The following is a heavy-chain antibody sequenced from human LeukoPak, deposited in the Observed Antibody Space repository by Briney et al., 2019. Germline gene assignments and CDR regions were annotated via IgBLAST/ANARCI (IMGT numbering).Heavy chain of an antibody. Sequence: SETLSLTCSVSGGSINSHYWSWIRQPPGKRLEWIGYIFNTGNTNYNPSLASRVTMSADTSRAQFFLRLSPVTAADTAIYYCASRPADTTWYGVFDYWSQGTLVTVSS. CDR1: GGSINSHY. V-gene: IGHV4-59*11. D-gene: IGHD3-10*01. CDR3: ASRPADTTWYGVFDY. CDR2: IFNTGNT. J-gene: IGHJ4*02.